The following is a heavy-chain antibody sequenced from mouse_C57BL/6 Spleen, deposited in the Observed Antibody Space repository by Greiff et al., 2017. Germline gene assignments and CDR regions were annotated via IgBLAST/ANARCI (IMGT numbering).Heavy chain of an antibody. D-gene: IGHD1-1*01. CDR3: SRYRNYYGSDY. J-gene: IGHJ2*01. Sequence: QVQLQQSGAELVRPGASVTLSCKASGYTFTDYEMHWVKQTPVHGLEWIGAIDPETGGTAYNQKFKGKATLTADKSSSTAYMELRSLTSEDSAVYYCSRYRNYYGSDYWGQGTTLTVSS. CDR1: GYTFTDYE. V-gene: IGHV1-15*01. CDR2: IDPETGGT.